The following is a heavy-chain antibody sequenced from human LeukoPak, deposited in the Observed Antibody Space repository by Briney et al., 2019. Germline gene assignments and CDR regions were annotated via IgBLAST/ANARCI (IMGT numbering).Heavy chain of an antibody. Sequence: ASVKVSCKASGGTFSSYAISWVRQAPGQGLEWMGGIIPIFGTANYAQKFQGRVTITADESTSTAYMELSSLRSEDTAVYYCARATRLGELSLYQTPFDYWGQGTLVTVSS. CDR3: ARATRLGELSLYQTPFDY. J-gene: IGHJ4*02. CDR2: IIPIFGTA. CDR1: GGTFSSYA. D-gene: IGHD3-16*02. V-gene: IGHV1-69*13.